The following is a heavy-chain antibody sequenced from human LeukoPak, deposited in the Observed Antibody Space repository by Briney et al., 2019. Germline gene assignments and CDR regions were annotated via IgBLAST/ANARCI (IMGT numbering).Heavy chain of an antibody. CDR1: GFSFSSYS. Sequence: GGSPRLSCAASGFSFSSYSMNWVRQAPGRGLEWISYISSGSRTIFYADSVKGRFTIFRDNAKNSLYLLMNSLRADDTAVYYCARESITGDRDFDYWGQGTLITVSS. J-gene: IGHJ4*02. CDR2: ISSGSRTI. D-gene: IGHD7-27*01. V-gene: IGHV3-48*01. CDR3: ARESITGDRDFDY.